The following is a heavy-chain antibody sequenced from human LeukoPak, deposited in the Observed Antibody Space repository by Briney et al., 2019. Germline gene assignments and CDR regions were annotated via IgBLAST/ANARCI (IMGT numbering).Heavy chain of an antibody. CDR2: ISSSSSYI. CDR3: ARARVDYDFWSGYFFDY. CDR1: GFTFSTYA. J-gene: IGHJ4*02. V-gene: IGHV3-21*01. D-gene: IGHD3-3*01. Sequence: PGGSLRLSCAASGFTFSTYAMSWVRQAPGKGLEWVSSISSSSSYIYYADSVKGRFTISRDNAKNSLYLQMNSLRAEDTAVYYCARARVDYDFWSGYFFDYWGQGTLVTVSS.